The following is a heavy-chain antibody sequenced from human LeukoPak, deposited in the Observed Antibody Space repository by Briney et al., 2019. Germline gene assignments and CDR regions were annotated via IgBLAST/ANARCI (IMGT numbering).Heavy chain of an antibody. CDR1: GGSISSSSYY. CDR3: ARLPYSSGWYSWFDP. D-gene: IGHD6-19*01. CDR2: IYYSGST. J-gene: IGHJ5*02. V-gene: IGHV4-39*01. Sequence: SETLSLTCTVSGGSISSSSYYWAWIRQPPGKGLEWIGNIYYSGSTYYNPSLKSRVTISVDTSKNQFSLKLGSVTAADTAVYYCARLPYSSGWYSWFDPWGQGTLVTVSS.